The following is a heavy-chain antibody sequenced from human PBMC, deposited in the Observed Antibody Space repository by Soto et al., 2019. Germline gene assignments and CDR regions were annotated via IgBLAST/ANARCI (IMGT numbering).Heavy chain of an antibody. J-gene: IGHJ4*02. CDR3: AKDLSMIVVVRSGY. CDR1: GFTFGGYA. V-gene: IGHV3-23*01. CDR2: ISGPGTST. D-gene: IGHD2-21*01. Sequence: DVHLLESGGSLVQPGGSLRLSCAASGFTFGGYAMAWVRQAPGTGLEWISSISGPGTSTFYSDPVKGRFTISRDNSRNTLYLQMDRLTVDDTGTYYFAKDLSMIVVVRSGYWGRGTLVTVSS.